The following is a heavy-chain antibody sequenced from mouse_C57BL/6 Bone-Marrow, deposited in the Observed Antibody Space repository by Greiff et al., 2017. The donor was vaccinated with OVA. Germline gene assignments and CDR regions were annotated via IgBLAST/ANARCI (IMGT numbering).Heavy chain of an antibody. J-gene: IGHJ2*01. CDR2: IDPSDSET. D-gene: IGHD1-1*01. Sequence: QVQLQQPGAELVRPGSSVKLSCTASGYTFTSYWMHWVKQRPIQGLEWIGNIDPSDSETHYNQKFKDKATLTVDKSSSTAYMQLSSLTSEDSAVYDSAGEVYDYGSSLFDYWGQGTTLTVSS. CDR3: AGEVYDYGSSLFDY. CDR1: GYTFTSYW. V-gene: IGHV1-52*01.